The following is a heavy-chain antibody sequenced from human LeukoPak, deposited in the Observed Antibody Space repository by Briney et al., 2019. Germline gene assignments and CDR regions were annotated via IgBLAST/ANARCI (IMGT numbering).Heavy chain of an antibody. V-gene: IGHV4-34*01. J-gene: IGHJ4*02. D-gene: IGHD3-10*01. CDR3: ARHGSGSTLTL. CDR2: INHSGST. CDR1: GGSFSGYY. Sequence: PSETLSLTCAVYGGSFSGYYWSWIRQPPGKGLEWIGEINHSGSTNYNPSLKSRVTISVDTSKNQFSLKLSSVTAADTAVYYCARHGSGSTLTLWGQETLVTVSS.